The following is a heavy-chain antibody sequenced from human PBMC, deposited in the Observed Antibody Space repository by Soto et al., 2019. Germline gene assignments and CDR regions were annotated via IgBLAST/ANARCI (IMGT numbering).Heavy chain of an antibody. D-gene: IGHD2-21*01. J-gene: IGHJ4*02. CDR3: ARGDGDRYDGNSYLSRH. CDR1: GFTFSSYW. CDR2: IKSDGSGT. Sequence: EVQLVESGGGLVQPGESLTLSCAASGFTFSSYWMHWVRQAPGKGLVWVSRIKSDGSGTNYADSVKVRLTISRDNAKNPLSLEMTSLRVEDTAVYFCARGDGDRYDGNSYLSRHWAEGTLVTVSS. V-gene: IGHV3-74*01.